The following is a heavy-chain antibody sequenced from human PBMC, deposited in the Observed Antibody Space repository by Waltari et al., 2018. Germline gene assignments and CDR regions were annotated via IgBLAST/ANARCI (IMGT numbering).Heavy chain of an antibody. D-gene: IGHD3-3*01. J-gene: IGHJ4*02. Sequence: EVQLVESGGGLVQPGGSLRLSCVASGFTFGSYWMSWVRQAPGKGPEWVANIKQDGSTKYYVDSGKGRFTISRDNAKNSLYLQMNSLRAEDTAVYYCASSQLWNGYSLGFDYWGQGSLVTVSS. V-gene: IGHV3-7*01. CDR1: GFTFGSYW. CDR3: ASSQLWNGYSLGFDY. CDR2: IKQDGSTK.